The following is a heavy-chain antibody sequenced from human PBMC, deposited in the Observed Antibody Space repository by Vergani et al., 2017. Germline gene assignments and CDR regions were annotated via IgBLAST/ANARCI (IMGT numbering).Heavy chain of an antibody. CDR1: GASISNRSSY. J-gene: IGHJ5*02. CDR3: TRHWAVVAANNWFDP. Sequence: QLQLHESGPGLVKPSETLSLTCSVSGASISNRSSYWGWVRQLPGKGLEWIGSIYDNEITYYNPSLKSRVTISVDTSKNQFSLKLRSVTAADTAVYYCTRHWAVVAANNWFDPWGQGTLVTVSS. D-gene: IGHD2-15*01. V-gene: IGHV4-39*01. CDR2: IYDNEIT.